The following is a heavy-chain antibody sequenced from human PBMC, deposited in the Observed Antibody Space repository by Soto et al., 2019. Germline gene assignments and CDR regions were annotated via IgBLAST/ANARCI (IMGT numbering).Heavy chain of an antibody. CDR3: VIGYSGGWNPPYWFDP. CDR2: ISGSGGST. D-gene: IGHD1-26*01. J-gene: IGHJ5*02. V-gene: IGHV3-23*01. Sequence: GGSLRLSCAASGFTFSSYAMSWVRQAPGKGLEWVSAISGSGGSTYHADSVKGRFPISRDNSKNTRYLQMNSLIAEDTAVYYCVIGYSGGWNPPYWFDPWVREPWSTSPQ. CDR1: GFTFSSYA.